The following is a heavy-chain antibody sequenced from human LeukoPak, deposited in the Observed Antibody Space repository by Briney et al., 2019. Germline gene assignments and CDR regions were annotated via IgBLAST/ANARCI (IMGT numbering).Heavy chain of an antibody. CDR1: GYTFTSYG. D-gene: IGHD3-22*01. CDR2: ISAYNGNT. Sequence: GASVKVSCKASGYTFTSYGISWVRQAPGQGLEWMGWISAYNGNTNYAQKLQGRVTMTTDTSTSTAYMELRSLRSDDTAVYYCARDIHYYDSSGYRDAFDIWGQGTMVTVSS. CDR3: ARDIHYYDSSGYRDAFDI. V-gene: IGHV1-18*01. J-gene: IGHJ3*02.